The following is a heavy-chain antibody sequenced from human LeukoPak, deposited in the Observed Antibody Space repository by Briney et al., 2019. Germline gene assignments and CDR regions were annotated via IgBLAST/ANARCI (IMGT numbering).Heavy chain of an antibody. CDR3: ARAYRGSYLGDAFDI. J-gene: IGHJ3*02. CDR1: GESFSGYY. D-gene: IGHD1-26*01. V-gene: IGHV4-59*01. CDR2: IYYSGST. Sequence: SETLSLTCSVYGESFSGYYWSWIRQPPGKGLEWIGYIYYSGSTNYNPSLKSRVTISVDTSKNQFSLKLSSVTAADTAVYYCARAYRGSYLGDAFDIWGQGTMVTVSS.